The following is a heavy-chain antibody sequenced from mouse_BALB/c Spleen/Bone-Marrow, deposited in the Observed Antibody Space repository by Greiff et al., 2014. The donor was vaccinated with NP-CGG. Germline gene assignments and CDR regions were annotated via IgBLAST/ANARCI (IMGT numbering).Heavy chain of an antibody. CDR3: ARREGNHAAWFAY. Sequence: EVKLEESGPDLVKPSQSLSLTCTVTGYSITSGYSWHWIRQFPENKLEWMGYIHYSGSTNYNPSLKSRISTTRDTSKNQFFLQLNSVTTEDTATYYCARREGNHAAWFAYWGQGTLVTVSA. J-gene: IGHJ3*01. V-gene: IGHV3-1*02. D-gene: IGHD2-1*01. CDR2: IHYSGST. CDR1: GYSITSGYS.